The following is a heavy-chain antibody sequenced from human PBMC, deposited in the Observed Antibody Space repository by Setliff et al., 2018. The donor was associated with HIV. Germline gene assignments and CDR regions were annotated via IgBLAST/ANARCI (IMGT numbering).Heavy chain of an antibody. D-gene: IGHD6-13*01. CDR3: AGFPLSSSWYFY. J-gene: IGHJ4*02. CDR2: IYYSGST. V-gene: IGHV4-39*01. CDR1: GDSISRSSYY. Sequence: TSETLSLTCTVSGDSISRSSYYWGWIRQPPGKGLEWIGTIYYSGSTYYNPSLKSRVTISVDTSKNQFSLKLSSVTAADTAVYYCAGFPLSSSWYFYWGQGTLVTVSS.